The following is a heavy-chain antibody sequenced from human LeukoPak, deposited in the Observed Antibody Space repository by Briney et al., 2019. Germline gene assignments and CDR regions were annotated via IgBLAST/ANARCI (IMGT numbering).Heavy chain of an antibody. V-gene: IGHV1-69*04. CDR1: GRTFSNLA. CDR3: ARKDRFEAFDI. J-gene: IGHJ3*02. Sequence: SVKVSCKASGRTFSNLAISWVRQAPGQGLEWMGRIIPTTGLANYAQNFQGRVTITADKSTSTAYMELSSLRSEDTALYYCARKDRFEAFDIWGQGTMLIVSS. CDR2: IIPTTGLA.